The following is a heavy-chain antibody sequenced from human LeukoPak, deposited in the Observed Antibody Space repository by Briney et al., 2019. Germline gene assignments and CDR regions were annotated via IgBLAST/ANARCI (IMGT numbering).Heavy chain of an antibody. J-gene: IGHJ3*02. D-gene: IGHD3-22*01. Sequence: GGSLRLSCAASGFTFSSYAMSWVRQAPGKGLEWVSATRGGGTGTHYADSVKGRFTISRDSSNNTLSLRMNSLRAEDTAVYFCAKDPGLDAFDIWGQGTMVTVSS. CDR3: AKDPGLDAFDI. V-gene: IGHV3-23*01. CDR1: GFTFSSYA. CDR2: TRGGGTGT.